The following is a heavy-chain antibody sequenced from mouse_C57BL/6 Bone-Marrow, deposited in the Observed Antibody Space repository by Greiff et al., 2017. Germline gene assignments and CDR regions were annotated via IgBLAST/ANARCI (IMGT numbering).Heavy chain of an antibody. CDR2: ISSGGSYT. CDR3: ARRTTVVADYAMDY. J-gene: IGHJ4*01. Sequence: EVKLVDSGGDLVKPGGSLKLSCAASGFTFSSYGMSWVRQTPDKRLEWVATISSGGSYTYYPDSVKGRFTISRDNAKNTLYLQMSSLKSEDTAMYYCARRTTVVADYAMDYWGQGTSVTVSS. V-gene: IGHV5-6*02. D-gene: IGHD1-1*01. CDR1: GFTFSSYG.